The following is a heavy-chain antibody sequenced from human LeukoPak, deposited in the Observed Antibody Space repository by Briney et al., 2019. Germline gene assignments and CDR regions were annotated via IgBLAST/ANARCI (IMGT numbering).Heavy chain of an antibody. CDR2: IYTSGST. CDR3: ARVLPPIWFGESANWFDP. J-gene: IGHJ5*02. V-gene: IGHV4-61*02. CDR1: GGSISSGGYS. D-gene: IGHD3-10*01. Sequence: QPSETLSLTCAVSGGSISSGGYSWSWIRQPPGKGLEWIGRIYTSGSTNYNPSLKSRVTISVDTSKNQFSLKLSSVTAADTAVYYCARVLPPIWFGESANWFDPWGQGTLVTVSS.